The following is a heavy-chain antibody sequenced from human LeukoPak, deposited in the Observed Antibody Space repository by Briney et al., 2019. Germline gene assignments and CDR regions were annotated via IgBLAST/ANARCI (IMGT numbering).Heavy chain of an antibody. CDR1: GFTFSSYV. CDR2: ISGTGGST. D-gene: IGHD1-26*01. CDR3: TRSPSLGGSYWGFDY. Sequence: HPGGSLRLSCAASGFTFSSYVMHWVRQAPGKGLEWVSAISGTGGSTYYADSVRGRFTISRDNSKNTLYLQMNSLRADDTAVYYCTRSPSLGGSYWGFDYWGQGTLLTVSS. J-gene: IGHJ4*02. V-gene: IGHV3-23*01.